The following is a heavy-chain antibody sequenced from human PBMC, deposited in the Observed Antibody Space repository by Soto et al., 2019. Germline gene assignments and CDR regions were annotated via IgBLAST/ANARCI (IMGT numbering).Heavy chain of an antibody. V-gene: IGHV3-33*01. Sequence: QVQLVESGGGVVQPGRSLRLSCAASGFTFSSYGMHWVRQAPGKGLEWVAVIWYDGSNKYYADSVKGRFTISRDNSKNPPYLQMNSLGAEDTAVYYCARDGYCSGGSCYSGIDYWGQGTLVTVSS. CDR3: ARDGYCSGGSCYSGIDY. J-gene: IGHJ4*02. CDR1: GFTFSSYG. CDR2: IWYDGSNK. D-gene: IGHD2-15*01.